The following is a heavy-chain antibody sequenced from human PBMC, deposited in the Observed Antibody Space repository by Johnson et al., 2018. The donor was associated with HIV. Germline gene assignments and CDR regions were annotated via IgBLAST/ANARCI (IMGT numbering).Heavy chain of an antibody. CDR1: GFTFSSYA. V-gene: IGHV3-30*04. CDR2: ISYDGSNK. Sequence: VESGGGVVQPGRSLRLSCAASGFTFSSYAMHWVRQAPGKGLEWVAVISYDGSNKYYADSVKGRFTISRDNSKNTLYLQMNSLRAEDTAVYYCAREKIRAFDIWGQGTMVTVSS. CDR3: AREKIRAFDI. J-gene: IGHJ3*02.